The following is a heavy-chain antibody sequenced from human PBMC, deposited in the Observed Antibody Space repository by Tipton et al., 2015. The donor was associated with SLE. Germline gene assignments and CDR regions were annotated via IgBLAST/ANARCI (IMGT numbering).Heavy chain of an antibody. CDR2: IYYSGST. CDR1: GGSINSYY. J-gene: IGHJ6*03. CDR3: ARGGGIRFLEWDYYYMAV. V-gene: IGHV4-59*01. Sequence: TLSLTCTVSGGSINSYYWSWIRQPPGKGLEWIGYIYYSGSTNYKPSLKSRVTISVDTSKNQFSLKLSSVTAADTAVYYCARGGGIRFLEWDYYYMAVWGKGTTVTVSS. D-gene: IGHD3-3*01.